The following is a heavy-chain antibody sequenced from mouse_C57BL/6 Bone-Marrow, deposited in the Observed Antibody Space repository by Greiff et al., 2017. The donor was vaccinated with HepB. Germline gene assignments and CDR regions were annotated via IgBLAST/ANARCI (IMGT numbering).Heavy chain of an antibody. V-gene: IGHV1-82*01. J-gene: IGHJ1*03. CDR1: GYAFSSSW. CDR2: IYPGDGDT. Sequence: QVQLQQSGPELVQPGASVKISCKASGYAFSSSWMNWVKQRPGKGLEWIGRIYPGDGDTNYNGKFKGKATLTADKSSSTAYMQLSSLTSEDYAVYYCAKICYEYDGHYWYFDGWGTGTTVTVSS. CDR3: AKICYEYDGHYWYFDG. D-gene: IGHD2-4*01.